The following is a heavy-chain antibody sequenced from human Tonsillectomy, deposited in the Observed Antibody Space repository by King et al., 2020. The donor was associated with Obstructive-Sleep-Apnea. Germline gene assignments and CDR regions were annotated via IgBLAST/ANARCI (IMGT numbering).Heavy chain of an antibody. D-gene: IGHD1-26*01. CDR3: ARDVKWELLGY. J-gene: IGHJ4*02. V-gene: IGHV3-21*01. Sequence: VQLVESGGGLVKPGGSLRLSCAASGFTFGSYSMNWVRQAPGKGLEWVSSISSTSSYIYYADSVKGRFTISRDNAKNSLYLQMNSLRAEDTAVYYCARDVKWELLGYWGQGTLVTVSS. CDR2: ISSTSSYI. CDR1: GFTFGSYS.